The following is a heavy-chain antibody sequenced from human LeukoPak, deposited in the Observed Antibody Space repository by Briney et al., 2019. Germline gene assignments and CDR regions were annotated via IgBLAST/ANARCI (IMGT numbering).Heavy chain of an antibody. CDR2: INSGSSTI. Sequence: GGSLRLSCAGSGFTFSSYEMNWVRQAPGKGLEWVSYINSGSSTIYYAPSVKGRFTISRDNAKNSLYLQMNSLRAEDTAVYYCARDIYYYDSSGYYFPGGSDYWGQGTLVTVSS. V-gene: IGHV3-48*03. D-gene: IGHD3-22*01. CDR1: GFTFSSYE. J-gene: IGHJ4*02. CDR3: ARDIYYYDSSGYYFPGGSDY.